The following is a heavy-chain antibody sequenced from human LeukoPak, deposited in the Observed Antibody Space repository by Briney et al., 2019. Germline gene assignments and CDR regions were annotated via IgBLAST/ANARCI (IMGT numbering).Heavy chain of an antibody. CDR2: IWYDGSNK. CDR1: GFTFNSYG. D-gene: IGHD2-15*01. J-gene: IGHJ3*02. CDR3: AGERDQGYCSGGSCYADAFDI. V-gene: IGHV3-33*01. Sequence: GRSLRLSCAASGFTFNSYGMHWVRQAPGKGLEWVAVIWYDGSNKYYADSVKGRFTISRDDSKNTVYLQMNSLRAEDTAVYYCAGERDQGYCSGGSCYADAFDIWGQGTMVTVSS.